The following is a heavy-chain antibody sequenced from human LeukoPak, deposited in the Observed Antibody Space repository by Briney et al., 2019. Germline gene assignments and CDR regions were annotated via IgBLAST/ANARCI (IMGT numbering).Heavy chain of an antibody. CDR2: INHSGST. D-gene: IGHD2-2*01. CDR1: GGSFSGYY. V-gene: IGHV4-34*01. CDR3: ARGRGYCSSTSCYSYYYYYYGMDV. Sequence: SETLSLTCAVYGGSFSGYYWSWIRQPPGKGLEWIGEINHSGSTNYNPSLKSRVTISVDTSKNQFSLKLSSVTAADTAVYYCARGRGYCSSTSCYSYYYYYYGMDVWAKGPRSPSP. J-gene: IGHJ6*02.